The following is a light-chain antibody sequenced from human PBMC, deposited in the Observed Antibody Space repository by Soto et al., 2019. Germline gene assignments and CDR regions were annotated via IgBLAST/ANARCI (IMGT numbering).Light chain of an antibody. CDR3: QQYRSSPPT. J-gene: IGKJ1*01. CDR2: GAS. CDR1: QSVSSSY. Sequence: EIVLTQSPGTLSLSTGERATLSCRASQSVSSSYLAWYQQKPGQAPRLLIYGASSRATGIPDRFSGSGSGTDFTLTISRLEPEDFAVYYCQQYRSSPPTFGQGTKVEIK. V-gene: IGKV3-20*01.